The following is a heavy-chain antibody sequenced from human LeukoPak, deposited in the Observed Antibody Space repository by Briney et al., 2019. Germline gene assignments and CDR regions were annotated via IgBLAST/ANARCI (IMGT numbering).Heavy chain of an antibody. J-gene: IGHJ5*02. Sequence: GGSLRLSCAASGFTFSRYSMNWVRQAPGKGLEWVSSMTISSTYLFYADSVKGRFTISRDNAKNSLYLQMNSLRAEDTAVYYCARDLEQQLFDLWGQGTLVTVSS. V-gene: IGHV3-21*01. CDR3: ARDLEQQLFDL. CDR2: MTISSTYL. D-gene: IGHD6-13*01. CDR1: GFTFSRYS.